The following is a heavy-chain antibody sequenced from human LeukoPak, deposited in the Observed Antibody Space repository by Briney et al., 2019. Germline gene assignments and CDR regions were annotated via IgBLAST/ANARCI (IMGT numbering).Heavy chain of an antibody. Sequence: PGGSLRLSCAASGFAFSSYEMNWVRQAPGKGLEWVSYISSSSNTMYYADSVKGRFTISRDNAKNSLYLQMNSLRDEDTAVYYCARAFDYWGQGTLVAVSS. V-gene: IGHV3-48*03. CDR3: ARAFDY. CDR2: ISSSSNTM. J-gene: IGHJ4*02. CDR1: GFAFSSYE.